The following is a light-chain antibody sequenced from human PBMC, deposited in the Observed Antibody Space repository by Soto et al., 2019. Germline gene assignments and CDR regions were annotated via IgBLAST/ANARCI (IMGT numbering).Light chain of an antibody. CDR1: QSFSSN. CDR2: GAS. J-gene: IGKJ2*01. V-gene: IGKV3-15*01. CDR3: QQYNNWPT. Sequence: EIVMTQSPATLSVSPGERATLSCRASQSFSSNLAWYQPKPGQDPRLLIYGASTRATGIPARFSVSGSGTEFTLTISSVPSEDFAVNYCQQYNNWPTFSQGTKVDIK.